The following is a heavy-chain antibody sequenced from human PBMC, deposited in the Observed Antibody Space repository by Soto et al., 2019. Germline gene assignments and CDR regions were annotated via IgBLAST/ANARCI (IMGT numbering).Heavy chain of an antibody. Sequence: EVQLLESGGGLVQPGGSLKFACAASGFTFSYFAMIWVRQAPGKGLEWVSAISGSGGSTYYADSVKGQFIISRDNSKDTLYLQMNSVRAEDTAVYYCAKEYSSSWYHYYRDVWGKGTTVTVSS. V-gene: IGHV3-23*01. CDR1: GFTFSYFA. CDR2: ISGSGGST. D-gene: IGHD6-13*01. CDR3: AKEYSSSWYHYYRDV. J-gene: IGHJ6*03.